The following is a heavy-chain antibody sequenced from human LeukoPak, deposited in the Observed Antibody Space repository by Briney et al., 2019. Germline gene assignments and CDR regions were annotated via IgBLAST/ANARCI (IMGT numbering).Heavy chain of an antibody. CDR2: IYYSGST. Sequence: SETLSLTCTVSGCSISSYYWSWIRQPPGKGLEWIGYIYYSGSTNYNPSLKSRVTISVDTSKNQFSLKLSSVTAADTAVYYCAGTYCGGDCYSRLVYYFDYWGQGTLVTVSS. D-gene: IGHD2-21*02. CDR3: AGTYCGGDCYSRLVYYFDY. V-gene: IGHV4-59*01. J-gene: IGHJ4*02. CDR1: GCSISSYY.